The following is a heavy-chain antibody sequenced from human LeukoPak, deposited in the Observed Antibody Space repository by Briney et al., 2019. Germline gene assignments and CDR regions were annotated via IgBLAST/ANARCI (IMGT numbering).Heavy chain of an antibody. CDR2: ISGSGGST. J-gene: IGHJ6*02. V-gene: IGHV3-23*01. D-gene: IGHD3-10*01. Sequence: HAGGSLRLSCAASGFTCSSYAMSWVRQAPGKGLEWVSAISGSGGSTYYADSVKGRFTISRDNSKNTLYLQMNSLRAEDTAVYYCAKAMVRGVIFSYGMDVWGQGTTVTVSS. CDR1: GFTCSSYA. CDR3: AKAMVRGVIFSYGMDV.